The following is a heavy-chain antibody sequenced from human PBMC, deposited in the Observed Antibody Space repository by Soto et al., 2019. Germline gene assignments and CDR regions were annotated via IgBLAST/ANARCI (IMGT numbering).Heavy chain of an antibody. CDR2: IRSEAYGGAT. CDR1: GFTFGDYA. CDR3: TRGIRAWFGESGP. Sequence: PGGSLRLSSTASGFTFGDYAMSGFRQAPGKGLEGVGFIRSEAYGGATEYAAYVKGRFTISRYDSKSIAYLQMNRLKTEDTAVYYCTRGIRAWFGESGPWGQGTLVTVSS. J-gene: IGHJ5*02. D-gene: IGHD3-10*01. V-gene: IGHV3-49*03.